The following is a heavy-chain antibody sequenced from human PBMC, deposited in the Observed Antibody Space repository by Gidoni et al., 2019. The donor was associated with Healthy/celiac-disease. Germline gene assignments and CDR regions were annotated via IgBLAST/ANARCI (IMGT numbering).Heavy chain of an antibody. V-gene: IGHV3-48*03. D-gene: IGHD4-17*01. CDR1: GFTFSSYE. Sequence: EVQLVESGGGLVQPGGSLRLSCAASGFTFSSYEMNWVRQAPVKGLEWVSYISSSGSTIYYADSVKGRFTISRDNAKNSLYLQMNSLRAEDTAVYYCARDLGTTVVTPDAFDIWGQGTMVTVSS. CDR2: ISSSGSTI. J-gene: IGHJ3*02. CDR3: ARDLGTTVVTPDAFDI.